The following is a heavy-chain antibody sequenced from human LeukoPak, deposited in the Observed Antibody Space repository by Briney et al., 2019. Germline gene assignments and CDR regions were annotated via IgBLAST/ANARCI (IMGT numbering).Heavy chain of an antibody. V-gene: IGHV4-59*08. CDR3: ARHKPPYGDYYYYYGMDV. D-gene: IGHD4-17*01. J-gene: IGHJ6*02. CDR2: IYYSGST. CDR1: GGSISSYY. Sequence: WETLSLTCTVSGGSISSYYWSWIRQPPGKGLEWIGYIYYSGSTNYNPSLKSRVTISVDTSKNQFSLKLSSVTAADTAVYYCARHKPPYGDYYYYYGMDVWGQGTTVTVSS.